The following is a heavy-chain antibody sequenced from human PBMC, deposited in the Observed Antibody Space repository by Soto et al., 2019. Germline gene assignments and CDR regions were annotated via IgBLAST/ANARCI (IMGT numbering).Heavy chain of an antibody. D-gene: IGHD3-22*01. V-gene: IGHV4-39*07. J-gene: IGHJ4*02. CDR2: INHSGST. Sequence: SETLSLTCTVSGDSSSTTSYYWSWIRQPPGKGLEWIGEINHSGSTNYNPSLKSRVTISVDTSKNQFSLKLSSVTAADTAVYYCARATYYYDSSGSPPVRYFDYWGQGTLVTVSS. CDR3: ARATYYYDSSGSPPVRYFDY. CDR1: GDSSSTTSYY.